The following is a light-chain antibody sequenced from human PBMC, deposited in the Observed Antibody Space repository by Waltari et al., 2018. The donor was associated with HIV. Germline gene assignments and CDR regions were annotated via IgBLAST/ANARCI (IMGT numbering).Light chain of an antibody. CDR1: QSVSTY. J-gene: IGKJ2*03. V-gene: IGKV3-15*01. CDR2: DAS. Sequence: LVMTQSPAPLSVSLGGQATRPCRASQSVSTYLAWYQQRPGQAPRLLIYDASTRATGIPARFSGSGSGTEFTLTISSLQSEDFAVYYCQQFIFWPFSFGQGTKLEIK. CDR3: QQFIFWPFS.